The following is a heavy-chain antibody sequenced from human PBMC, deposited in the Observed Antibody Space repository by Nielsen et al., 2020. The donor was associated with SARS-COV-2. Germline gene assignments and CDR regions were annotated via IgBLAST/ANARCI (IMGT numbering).Heavy chain of an antibody. CDR1: GGSISSYY. CDR3: ARGPDFWSGYPPPAVFDY. D-gene: IGHD3-3*01. CDR2: IYTSGST. V-gene: IGHV4-4*07. Sequence: SETLSLTCTVSGGSISSYYWSWIRQPAGKGLEWIGRIYTSGSTNYNPSLKSRVTISVDTSKNQFSLKLSSVTAADTAVYYCARGPDFWSGYPPPAVFDYWGQGTLVTVSS. J-gene: IGHJ4*02.